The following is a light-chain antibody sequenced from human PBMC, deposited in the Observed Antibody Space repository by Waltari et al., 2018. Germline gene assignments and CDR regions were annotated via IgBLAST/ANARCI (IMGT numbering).Light chain of an antibody. V-gene: IGLV2-14*02. J-gene: IGLJ3*02. CDR3: RSYTPSYIWV. Sequence: QSALTQPASLSASPGQAITISCTGTSRDVGYYHFLSWHQQYPGKAHKGIIFGGKRRPSGTPNRFSVSKAGNTASLPISGLQPEDEAYYYCRSYTPSYIWVFGGGTKVTVL. CDR2: GGK. CDR1: SRDVGYYHF.